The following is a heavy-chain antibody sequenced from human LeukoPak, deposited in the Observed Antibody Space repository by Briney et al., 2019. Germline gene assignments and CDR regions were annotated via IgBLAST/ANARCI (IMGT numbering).Heavy chain of an antibody. CDR3: ATPLIVATKDYYYYGMDV. D-gene: IGHD5-12*01. J-gene: IGHJ6*02. V-gene: IGHV1-24*01. CDR1: GYTLTELS. Sequence: GASVKVSCKVSGYTLTELSMHWVRQAPGKGLEWMGGFDPEDGETIYAQKFQGRVTMTEDTSTDTAYMELSSLRSEDTAVYYCATPLIVATKDYYYYGMDVWGQGTTVTVSS. CDR2: FDPEDGET.